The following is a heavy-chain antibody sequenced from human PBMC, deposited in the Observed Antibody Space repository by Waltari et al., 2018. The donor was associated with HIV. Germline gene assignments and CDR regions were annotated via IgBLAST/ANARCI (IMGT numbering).Heavy chain of an antibody. J-gene: IGHJ6*02. CDR2: KKQEGSEK. CDR1: GFTFSRYW. D-gene: IGHD1-20*01. Sequence: EVQLVESGGGLVQPGGSLRLSCAASGFTFSRYWMSWVRQAPGKGLEWVANKKQEGSEKYYVDSVKGRFTISRDNAKNSLYLQMNSLRAEDTAVYYCARDNWNYYGMDVWGQGTTVTVSS. CDR3: ARDNWNYYGMDV. V-gene: IGHV3-7*03.